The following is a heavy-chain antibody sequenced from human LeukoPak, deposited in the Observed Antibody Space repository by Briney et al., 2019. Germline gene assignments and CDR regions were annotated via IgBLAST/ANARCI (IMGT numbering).Heavy chain of an antibody. V-gene: IGHV3-23*01. D-gene: IGHD3-10*01. J-gene: IGHJ6*03. CDR3: VKFRGIQHYNYHMDV. CDR1: GFPFSSHA. CDR2: LTGSGGNT. Sequence: GGSLRLSCVASGFPFSSHAMSWVRQPPGKGLEWVSGLTGSGGNTYYADSVKGRFTISRDNSKNTLSLQMNSLRAEDAAVYYCVKFRGIQHYNYHMDVWGKGTTVTVSS.